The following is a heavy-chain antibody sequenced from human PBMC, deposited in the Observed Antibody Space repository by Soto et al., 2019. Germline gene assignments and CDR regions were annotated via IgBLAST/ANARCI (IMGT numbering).Heavy chain of an antibody. Sequence: QVQLVQSGAEVKKPEASVKVSCKASGYTFTSYDINWVRQATGQGLEWMGWMNPNSGNTGYAQKFRGRVTMTRNTSISTAYMELSSLRSEETAVYYCARERTGTTSMDVWGQGTTVTVSS. J-gene: IGHJ6*02. V-gene: IGHV1-8*01. CDR2: MNPNSGNT. CDR3: ARERTGTTSMDV. CDR1: GYTFTSYD. D-gene: IGHD1-1*01.